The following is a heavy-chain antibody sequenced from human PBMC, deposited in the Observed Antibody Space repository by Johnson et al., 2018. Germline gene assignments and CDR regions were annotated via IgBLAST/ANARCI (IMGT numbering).Heavy chain of an antibody. CDR1: GFTFSNYG. CDR2: ISYDGAYK. Sequence: QVQLVESGGGVVQPGRSLRLSCAASGFTFSNYGMHWVRQAPGKGLEWVAVISYDGAYKYYSDSGKGRFTISRDDSRNKLYLQMTSRRAEDTAGYYCARHRATLATWPKGPHTWGQGTLVTVS. CDR3: ARHRATLATWPKGPHT. D-gene: IGHD2-15*01. J-gene: IGHJ5*02. V-gene: IGHV3-30*03.